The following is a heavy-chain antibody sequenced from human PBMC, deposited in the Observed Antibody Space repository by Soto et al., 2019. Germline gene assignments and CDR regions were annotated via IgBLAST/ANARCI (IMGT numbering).Heavy chain of an antibody. CDR2: ISAYNGNT. CDR3: ARDYYDSSGYSNWFDP. V-gene: IGHV1-18*01. J-gene: IGHJ5*02. D-gene: IGHD3-22*01. Sequence: ASVKVSCKASGYTFTSYGISWVLRAPGQGLEWMGWISAYNGNTNYAQKPQGRVTMTTDTSTSTAYMELRSLRSDDTAVYYCARDYYDSSGYSNWFDPWGQGTLVTVSS. CDR1: GYTFTSYG.